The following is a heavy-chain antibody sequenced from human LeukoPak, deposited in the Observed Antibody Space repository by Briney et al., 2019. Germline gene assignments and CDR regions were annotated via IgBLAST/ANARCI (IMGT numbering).Heavy chain of an antibody. V-gene: IGHV4-39*01. Sequence: SETLSLTCTVSGGSISSSDYYWGWIRQPPGKGLEWIASIYYGGSTYYNPSLKSRVTISVDTSMNQFSLKLSFVTTADTAVYYCARALGYCSGGSCTRGYNWFDPWGQGTLVTVPS. D-gene: IGHD2-15*01. CDR3: ARALGYCSGGSCTRGYNWFDP. CDR2: IYYGGST. CDR1: GGSISSSDYY. J-gene: IGHJ5*02.